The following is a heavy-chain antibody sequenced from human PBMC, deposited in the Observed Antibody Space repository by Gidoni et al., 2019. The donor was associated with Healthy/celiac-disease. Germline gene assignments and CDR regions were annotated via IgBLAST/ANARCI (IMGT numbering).Heavy chain of an antibody. J-gene: IGHJ4*02. Sequence: QVQLVQSGAEVKKPGTSVKVSCKASGGTFSSYALSWVRQAPGQGLEWMGGIIPIFGTANYAQKCQGRVTITADESTSTAYMELSSLRSEDTAVYYCARGRGGEYIVATIGAYFDYWGQGTLVTVSS. CDR2: IIPIFGTA. D-gene: IGHD5-12*01. CDR3: ARGRGGEYIVATIGAYFDY. V-gene: IGHV1-69*01. CDR1: GGTFSSYA.